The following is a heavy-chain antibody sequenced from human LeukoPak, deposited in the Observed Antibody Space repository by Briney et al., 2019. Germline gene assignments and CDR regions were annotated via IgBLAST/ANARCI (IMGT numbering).Heavy chain of an antibody. CDR1: GGSISSGSYY. CDR3: AREVSSGWYSTPDY. D-gene: IGHD6-19*01. V-gene: IGHV4-61*02. CDR2: IYTSGST. Sequence: PSETLCLTCTVSGGSISSGSYYWNWIRQPAGKGLEWIGRIYTSGSTDYNPSLKSRDTLSVDTSKNQFSLKLTSVTAADTAVYYCAREVSSGWYSTPDYWGQGTLVTASS. J-gene: IGHJ4*02.